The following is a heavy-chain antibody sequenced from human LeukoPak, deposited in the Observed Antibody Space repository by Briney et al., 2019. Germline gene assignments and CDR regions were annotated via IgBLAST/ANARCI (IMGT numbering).Heavy chain of an antibody. CDR2: MNPNSGNT. D-gene: IGHD6-19*01. CDR1: GYTFTSYD. J-gene: IGHJ4*02. V-gene: IGHV1-8*01. CDR3: ARGVVAVAGYVLDY. Sequence: ASVKVSCKASGYTFTSYDINWVRQATGQGLEWMGWMNPNSGNTGYAQKFQGRVTMTRNTSISTAYMELSSLRSEDTAVYYCARGVVAVAGYVLDYWGQGTLVTVPS.